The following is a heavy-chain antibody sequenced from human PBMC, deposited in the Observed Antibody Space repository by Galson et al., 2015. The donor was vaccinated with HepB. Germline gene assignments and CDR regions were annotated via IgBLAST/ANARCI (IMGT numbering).Heavy chain of an antibody. D-gene: IGHD3-22*01. Sequence: SVKVSCKASGSSLSDHNIHWVRQAPGQGLEWMGWISPKYGGTKNAQKFQGRVTMTRDTSISTAYMELSSLGSDDTAVYYCTRGGCRYHVDYWGQGTLVTVSS. J-gene: IGHJ4*02. CDR2: ISPKYGGT. V-gene: IGHV1-2*02. CDR3: TRGGCRYHVDY. CDR1: GSSLSDHN.